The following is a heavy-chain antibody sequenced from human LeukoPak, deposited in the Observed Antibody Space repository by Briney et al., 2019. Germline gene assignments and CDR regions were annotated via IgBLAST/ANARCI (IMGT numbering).Heavy chain of an antibody. J-gene: IGHJ3*02. Sequence: ASVKVSCKASGYTFTGYYMHWVRQAPGQGLEWMGWINPNSGGTNYAQKFQGWVTMTRDTSISTAYMELSRLRSDDTAVYYCAREPPTYYYDSSGYSPSNAFDIWGQGTMVTVSS. CDR3: AREPPTYYYDSSGYSPSNAFDI. CDR2: INPNSGGT. V-gene: IGHV1-2*04. CDR1: GYTFTGYY. D-gene: IGHD3-22*01.